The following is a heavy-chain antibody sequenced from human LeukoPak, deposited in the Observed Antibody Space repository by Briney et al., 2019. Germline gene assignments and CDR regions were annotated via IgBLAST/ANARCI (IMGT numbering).Heavy chain of an antibody. CDR1: EFTFFSYS. V-gene: IGHV3-23*01. J-gene: IGHJ3*02. D-gene: IGHD3-10*01. Sequence: GGSLLLSCAASEFTFFSYSMSWVRQAPGEGLEGVSAILDSGGNTFYADSVKGRFTISRDNSKNMVYLQMNSLRAEDTALYYCAKDFGSGAPEDAFDIWGQGTMVTVSA. CDR3: AKDFGSGAPEDAFDI. CDR2: ILDSGGNT.